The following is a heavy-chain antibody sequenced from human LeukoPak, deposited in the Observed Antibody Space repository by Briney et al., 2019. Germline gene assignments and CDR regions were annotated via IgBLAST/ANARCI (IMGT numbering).Heavy chain of an antibody. V-gene: IGHV3-66*01. CDR2: IYDGGNT. CDR3: ARALPAAAHTSLGY. D-gene: IGHD6-13*01. Sequence: GGSLRLSCAASGFTVNTNYMSWVRQAPGKGLEWVSIIYDGGNTYYADSVKGRFAISRDSSKNTVYLQMHSLRVEDTAVYYCARALPAAAHTSLGYWGQGTLVTVSS. J-gene: IGHJ4*02. CDR1: GFTVNTNY.